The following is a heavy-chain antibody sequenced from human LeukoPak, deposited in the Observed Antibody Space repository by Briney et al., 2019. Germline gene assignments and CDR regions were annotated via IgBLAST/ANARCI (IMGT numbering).Heavy chain of an antibody. J-gene: IGHJ5*02. D-gene: IGHD2-15*01. CDR1: GYTFTSYG. V-gene: IGHV1-18*01. CDR3: ARAGYCSGGSCYLSTYNWFDP. Sequence: ASVKVSCTASGYTFTSYGISWVRQAPGQGLEWMGWISAYNGNTNYAQKLQGRVTMTTDTSTSTAYMELRSLRSEDTAVYYCARAGYCSGGSCYLSTYNWFDPWGQGTLVTVSS. CDR2: ISAYNGNT.